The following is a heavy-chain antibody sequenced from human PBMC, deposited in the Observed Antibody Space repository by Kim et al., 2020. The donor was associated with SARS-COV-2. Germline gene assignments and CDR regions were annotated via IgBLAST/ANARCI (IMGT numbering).Heavy chain of an antibody. CDR3: TRYSSSLNYYYYGMDV. V-gene: IGHV3-49*02. Sequence: SVKGRFTISRDDSKSIAYLQMNSLKTEDTAVYYCTRYSSSLNYYYYGMDVWGQGTTVTVSS. D-gene: IGHD6-13*01. J-gene: IGHJ6*02.